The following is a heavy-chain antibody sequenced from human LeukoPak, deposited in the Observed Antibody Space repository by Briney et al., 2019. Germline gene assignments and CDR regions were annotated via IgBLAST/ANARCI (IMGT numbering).Heavy chain of an antibody. CDR3: GSRYSPFDF. J-gene: IGHJ4*02. CDR1: GFTFSDYY. Sequence: GGSLRLSCAASGFTFSDYYMSWIRQAPGKGLEWVSYISSSGSSTYYADSVKGRFTISRDNAKNSLYLQMNSLRVEDTAVYYCGSRYSPFDFWGQGTLVTVSS. CDR2: ISSSGSST. D-gene: IGHD5-18*01. V-gene: IGHV3-11*04.